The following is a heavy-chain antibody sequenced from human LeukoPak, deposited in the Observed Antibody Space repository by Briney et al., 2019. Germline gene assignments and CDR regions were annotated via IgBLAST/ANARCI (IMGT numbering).Heavy chain of an antibody. CDR1: GYTFTGYY. D-gene: IGHD6-6*01. J-gene: IGHJ6*03. CDR2: INPNSGGT. Sequence: ASVKVSCKASGYTFTGYYMHWVRQAPGHGLEWMGWINPNSGGTNYAQKFQGRVTMTRDTSISTAYMELSRLRSDDTAVYYCAKYSSSHYYYYMDVWGKGTTVTVSS. CDR3: AKYSSSHYYYYMDV. V-gene: IGHV1-2*02.